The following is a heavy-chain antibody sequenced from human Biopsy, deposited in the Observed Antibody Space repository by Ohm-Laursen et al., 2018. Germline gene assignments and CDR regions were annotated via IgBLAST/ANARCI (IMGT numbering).Heavy chain of an antibody. J-gene: IGHJ5*02. D-gene: IGHD6-13*01. CDR2: IYNTETT. V-gene: IGHV4-34*01. Sequence: TLSLTCAVYGGSFTGYYWAWLRQPPGKGLEWIGSIYNTETTNYNPSLKSRVTMSVDTSKNQFSLILSSMTAADTAVYYCAREPRIAAVAYFDPWGQGTLVTVSS. CDR3: AREPRIAAVAYFDP. CDR1: GGSFTGYY.